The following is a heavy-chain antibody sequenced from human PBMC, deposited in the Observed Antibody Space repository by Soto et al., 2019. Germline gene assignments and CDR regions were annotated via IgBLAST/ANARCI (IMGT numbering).Heavy chain of an antibody. Sequence: SETLSLTCTVSGGSIRSTTYYWGWIRQPPGKGLEWIGTIYYSGATYYNSSLKGRVNISVDMSKNQFSLKLSPVTAADTAVYYCATHNWNLDPWGQGTLVTVSS. CDR1: GGSIRSTTYY. CDR2: IYYSGAT. D-gene: IGHD1-7*01. CDR3: ATHNWNLDP. J-gene: IGHJ1*01. V-gene: IGHV4-39*01.